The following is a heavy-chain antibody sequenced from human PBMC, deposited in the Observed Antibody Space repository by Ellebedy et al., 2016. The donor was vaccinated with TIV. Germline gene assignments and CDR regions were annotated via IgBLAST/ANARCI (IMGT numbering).Heavy chain of an antibody. D-gene: IGHD3-16*01. CDR1: GFTFSNYA. J-gene: IGHJ3*02. V-gene: IGHV3-23*01. CDR2: ITGIGTST. Sequence: GESLKISCAASGFTFSNYAMSWVRQAPGKGLEWVSAITGIGTSTYYADSVKGHFTISRDNSKNTLSLQMNSLRADDTAIYYCAKPMGPGGRFDAFDIWGQGTLVTVSS. CDR3: AKPMGPGGRFDAFDI.